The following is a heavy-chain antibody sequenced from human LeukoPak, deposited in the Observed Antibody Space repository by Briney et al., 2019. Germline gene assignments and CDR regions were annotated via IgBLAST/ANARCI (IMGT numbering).Heavy chain of an antibody. Sequence: ASVKVSCKASGYTFTSYGISWVRQAPGQGLEWMGWISAYNGNTDYAQKLQGRVTMTTDTSTSTAYVELRSLRSDDTAVYYCARDTGPHYYYYMDVWGKGTTVTVSS. CDR2: ISAYNGNT. CDR3: ARDTGPHYYYYMDV. CDR1: GYTFTSYG. V-gene: IGHV1-18*01. J-gene: IGHJ6*03.